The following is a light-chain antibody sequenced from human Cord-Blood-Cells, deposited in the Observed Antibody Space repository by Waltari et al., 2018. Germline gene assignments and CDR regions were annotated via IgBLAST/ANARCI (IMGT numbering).Light chain of an antibody. J-gene: IGKJ2*03. Sequence: DIQMTQSPSPLSASVGDRVTITCRASQSINSWLAWYQQKPGKAPKLLIYKASSLESGVPSRFSGSGSGTEFTLTISSLQPDDFATYYCQQYNSYSPYSFGQGTKLEIK. CDR3: QQYNSYSPYS. CDR1: QSINSW. V-gene: IGKV1-5*03. CDR2: KAS.